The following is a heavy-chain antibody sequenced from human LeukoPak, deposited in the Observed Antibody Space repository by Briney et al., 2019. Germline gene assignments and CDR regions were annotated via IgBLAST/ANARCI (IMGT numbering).Heavy chain of an antibody. V-gene: IGHV4-4*07. CDR2: IYTSGST. D-gene: IGHD1-14*01. Sequence: SETLSLACTVSGGSFSNYYWSWIRQPAGKGLEWIGRIYTSGSTNYNPSVKSRVTMSVDTSNNQFSLKLTSVTAADTAVYYCARQPPQYYGMDVWGQGTTVTVSS. J-gene: IGHJ6*02. CDR1: GGSFSNYY. CDR3: ARQPPQYYGMDV.